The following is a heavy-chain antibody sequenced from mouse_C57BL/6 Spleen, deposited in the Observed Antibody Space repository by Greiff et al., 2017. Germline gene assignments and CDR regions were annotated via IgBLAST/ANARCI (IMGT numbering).Heavy chain of an antibody. D-gene: IGHD1-1*01. CDR2: IDPEDGDT. CDR3: TTSITTVVFDY. J-gene: IGHJ2*01. V-gene: IGHV14-1*01. CDR1: GFNIKDYY. Sequence: VTLKVSGAELVRPGASVKLSCTASGFNIKDYYMHWVKQRPEQGLEWIGRIDPEDGDTEYAPKFQGKATMTADTSSNTAYLQLSSLTSEDTAVYYCTTSITTVVFDYWGQGTTLTVSS.